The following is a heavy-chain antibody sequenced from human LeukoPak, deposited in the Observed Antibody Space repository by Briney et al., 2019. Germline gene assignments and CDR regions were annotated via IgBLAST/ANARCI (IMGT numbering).Heavy chain of an antibody. V-gene: IGHV3-23*01. Sequence: PGGSLRLSCAASGFTFSSYAMSWVRQAPGKGLEWASAISGSGGSTYYADSVKGRFTISRDNSKNTLYLQMNSLRAEDTAVYYCATLLLWFGELSTFLDYYYYGMDVWGQGTTVTVSS. D-gene: IGHD3-10*01. CDR1: GFTFSSYA. J-gene: IGHJ6*02. CDR3: ATLLLWFGELSTFLDYYYYGMDV. CDR2: ISGSGGST.